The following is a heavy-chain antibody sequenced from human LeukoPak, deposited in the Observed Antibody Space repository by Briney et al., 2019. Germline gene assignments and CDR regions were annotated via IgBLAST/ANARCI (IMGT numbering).Heavy chain of an antibody. CDR1: GFTFSSYE. V-gene: IGHV3-7*05. Sequence: QPGGSLRLSCAASGFTFSSYEMNWVRQAPGKGLEWVANIKQDGSEIYYVDSVKGRFTISRDNAKNSLYLQMNSLREEDTAVYYCARIRDNSGYYDYWGQGTVVTVSS. D-gene: IGHD3-22*01. CDR2: IKQDGSEI. CDR3: ARIRDNSGYYDY. J-gene: IGHJ4*02.